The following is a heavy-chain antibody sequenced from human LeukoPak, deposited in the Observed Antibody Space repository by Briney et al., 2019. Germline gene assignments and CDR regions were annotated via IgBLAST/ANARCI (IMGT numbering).Heavy chain of an antibody. CDR1: GFTVSNYS. CDR2: ISGSGGRT. CDR3: AKMDGGYYYYGMDV. Sequence: GGSLRLSCAAAGFTVSNYSMSSVRQAPGKGLEWLSTISGSGGRTHYADSVKGRFTISRDNPKNTLYLQMNSLRAEDTAVYYCAKMDGGYYYYGMDVWGKGTTVTVSS. V-gene: IGHV3-23*01. D-gene: IGHD2-15*01. J-gene: IGHJ6*04.